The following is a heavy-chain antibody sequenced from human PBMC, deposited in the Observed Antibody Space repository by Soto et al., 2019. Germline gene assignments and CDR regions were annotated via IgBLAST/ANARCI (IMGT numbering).Heavy chain of an antibody. D-gene: IGHD3-3*01. CDR2: ISAYNGNT. V-gene: IGHV1-18*01. J-gene: IGHJ4*02. CDR3: ARDLRYYDFWSGQSGDY. CDR1: GYTFTSYG. Sequence: QVQLVQSGAEVKKPGASVKVSCEASGYTFTSYGISWVRQAPGQGLEWMGWISAYNGNTNYAQKLQGRVTMTTDTSTSTAYMELRSLRSDDTAVYYCARDLRYYDFWSGQSGDYWGQGTLVTVSS.